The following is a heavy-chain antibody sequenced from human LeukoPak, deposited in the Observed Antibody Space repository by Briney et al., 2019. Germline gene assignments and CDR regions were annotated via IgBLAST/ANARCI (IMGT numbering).Heavy chain of an antibody. CDR3: ATAAPASGWYFDY. D-gene: IGHD6-19*01. V-gene: IGHV3-30*03. J-gene: IGHJ4*02. Sequence: DSVKGRFTISRDTSKNTLYLQMNSLRAEDTAVYYCATAAPASGWYFDYWGQGTLVTVSS.